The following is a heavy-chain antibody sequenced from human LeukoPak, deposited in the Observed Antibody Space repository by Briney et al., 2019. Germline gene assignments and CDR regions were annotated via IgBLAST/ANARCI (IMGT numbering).Heavy chain of an antibody. CDR1: GYTFTVYY. D-gene: IGHD2-21*02. CDR3: AKAYCGGDCYNDAFDI. V-gene: IGHV1-2*02. J-gene: IGHJ3*02. CDR2: INPNSGGT. Sequence: ASVKVSFKASGYTFTVYYMHWVRQAPGQGLEWMGWINPNSGGTNYAQKFQGRVTMTRDTSISTAYMELSRLRSDDTAVYYCAKAYCGGDCYNDAFDIWGQGTMVTVSS.